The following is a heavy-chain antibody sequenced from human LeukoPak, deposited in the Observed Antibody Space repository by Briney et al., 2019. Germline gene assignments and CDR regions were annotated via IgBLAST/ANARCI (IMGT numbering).Heavy chain of an antibody. Sequence: ASVKVSCKASGYTFTSYDINWVRQAPGQGLEWMGGIIPIFGTANYAQKFQGRVTITADESTSTAYMELSSLRSEDTAVYYCARDSIAARLGYFDYWGQGTLVTVSS. V-gene: IGHV1-69*13. J-gene: IGHJ4*02. D-gene: IGHD6-6*01. CDR2: IIPIFGTA. CDR3: ARDSIAARLGYFDY. CDR1: GYTFTSYD.